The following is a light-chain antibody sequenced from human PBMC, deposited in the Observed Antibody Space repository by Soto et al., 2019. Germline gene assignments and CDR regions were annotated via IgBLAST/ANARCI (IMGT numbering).Light chain of an antibody. Sequence: DIQMTQSPSSVSASVGDRVTVTCRASQGISPWLAWYQQKPGKAPKLLIYAVSNLQSGVPSRFSGSGSGTDFTLTISSLQPEDFATYYCQQSYSPLSYTFGQGTKLDVK. CDR1: QGISPW. J-gene: IGKJ2*01. CDR3: QQSYSPLSYT. CDR2: AVS. V-gene: IGKV1-12*01.